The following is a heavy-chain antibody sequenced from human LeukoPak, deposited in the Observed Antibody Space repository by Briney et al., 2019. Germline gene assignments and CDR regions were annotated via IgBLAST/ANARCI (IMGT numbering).Heavy chain of an antibody. CDR1: GGSFSGYY. CDR3: AIKSSSWYGYYFDY. D-gene: IGHD6-13*01. CDR2: INHSGST. J-gene: IGHJ4*02. V-gene: IGHV4-34*01. Sequence: PSETLSLTCAVYGGSFSGYYWSWIRRPPGKGLEWIGEINHSGSTNYNPSLKSRVTISVDTSKNQFSLKLSSVTAADTAVYYCAIKSSSWYGYYFDYWGQGTLVTVSS.